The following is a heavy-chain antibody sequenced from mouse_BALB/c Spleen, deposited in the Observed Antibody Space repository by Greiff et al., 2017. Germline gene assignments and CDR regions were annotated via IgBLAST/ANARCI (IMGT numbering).Heavy chain of an antibody. CDR1: GFTFSSFG. CDR2: ISSGSSTI. J-gene: IGHJ4*01. V-gene: IGHV5-17*02. CDR3: ARPYGNYGYAMDY. D-gene: IGHD2-1*01. Sequence: EVQLVASGGGLVQPGGSRKLSCAASGFTFSSFGMHWVRQAPEKGLEWVAYISSGSSTIYYADTVKGRFTISRDNPKNTLFLQMTSLRSEDTAMYYCARPYGNYGYAMDYWGQGTSVTVSS.